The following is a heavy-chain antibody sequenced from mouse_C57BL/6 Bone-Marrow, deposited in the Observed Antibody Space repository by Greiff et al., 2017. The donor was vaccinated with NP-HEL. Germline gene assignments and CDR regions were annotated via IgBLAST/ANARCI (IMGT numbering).Heavy chain of an antibody. CDR2: ISDGGSYT. J-gene: IGHJ4*01. Sequence: EVKLMESGGGLVKPGGSLKLSCAASGFTFSSYAMSWVRQTPEKRLEWVATISDGGSYTYYPDNVKGRFTISRDNAKNNLYLQMSHLKSEDTAMYYCARDRVAGNAMDYWGQGTSVTVSS. D-gene: IGHD1-1*02. V-gene: IGHV5-4*01. CDR3: ARDRVAGNAMDY. CDR1: GFTFSSYA.